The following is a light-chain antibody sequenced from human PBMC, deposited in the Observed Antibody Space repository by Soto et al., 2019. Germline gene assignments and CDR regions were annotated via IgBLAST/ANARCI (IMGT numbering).Light chain of an antibody. CDR1: SSDVGRYIL. V-gene: IGLV2-23*01. CDR3: CSYADSRASPYV. Sequence: SALTQPASVSGSPGQLITISCTGPSSDVGRYILVSWYQQHPGKAPKLIIYDGIKRPSGVSNRFSGSQSGNTASLTISGLQAEDEADYYCCSYADSRASPYVFGTGTKLTVL. CDR2: DGI. J-gene: IGLJ1*01.